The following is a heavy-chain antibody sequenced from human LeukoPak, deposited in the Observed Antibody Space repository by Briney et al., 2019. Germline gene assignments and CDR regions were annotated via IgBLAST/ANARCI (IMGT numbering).Heavy chain of an antibody. CDR3: AKDIRAYYYYYGMDV. Sequence: PGRSLRLSCAASGFTFDDYAMHWVRQAPGKGLEWVSGISWNSGSIGYADSVKGRFTISRDNAKNSLYLQINSLRAEDTALYYCAKDIRAYYYYYGMDVWGQGTTVTVSS. CDR2: ISWNSGSI. V-gene: IGHV3-9*01. CDR1: GFTFDDYA. J-gene: IGHJ6*02. D-gene: IGHD3-10*01.